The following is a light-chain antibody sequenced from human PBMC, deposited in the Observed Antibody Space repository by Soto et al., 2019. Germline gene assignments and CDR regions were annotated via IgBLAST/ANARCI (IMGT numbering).Light chain of an antibody. J-gene: IGKJ1*01. CDR2: GAL. CDR3: QQNNNWPRT. Sequence: EIVMTQSPATLSVSPGERATLSCRASQSVSSNLAWYQQRPGQAPRLLIYGALIRASGIPARFVGSGSGTAFTLTISSLQSEDFAVYYCQQNNNWPRTFGQGTKVEI. V-gene: IGKV3-15*01. CDR1: QSVSSN.